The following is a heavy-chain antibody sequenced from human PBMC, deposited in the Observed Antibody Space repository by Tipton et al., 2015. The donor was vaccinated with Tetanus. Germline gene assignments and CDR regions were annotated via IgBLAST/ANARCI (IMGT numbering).Heavy chain of an antibody. CDR2: ISGSGGST. CDR1: GFTFSSYA. D-gene: IGHD2-21*02. Sequence: SLRLSCAASGFTFSSYAMSWVRQAPGKGLEWVSAISGSGGSTYYADSVKGLFTISRDNSKNTLYLQMNSLRAEDTAVYYCAKTIVVVTAKSALDIWGQGTMVTVSS. V-gene: IGHV3-23*01. CDR3: AKTIVVVTAKSALDI. J-gene: IGHJ3*02.